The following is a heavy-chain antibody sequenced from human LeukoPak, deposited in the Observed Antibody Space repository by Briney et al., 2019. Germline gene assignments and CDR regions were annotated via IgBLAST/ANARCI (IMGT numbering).Heavy chain of an antibody. D-gene: IGHD2-15*01. CDR2: IYYSGST. Sequence: PSETLSLTCTVSGGSISSYYWSWIRQPPGKGLEWIGYIYYSGSTNYNPSLKSRVTISVDTSKNQFSLKLSSVTAADTAVYYCASSGGNIVVVAAPDAFDIWGQGTMVTVSS. CDR1: GGSISSYY. CDR3: ASSGGNIVVVAAPDAFDI. J-gene: IGHJ3*02. V-gene: IGHV4-59*08.